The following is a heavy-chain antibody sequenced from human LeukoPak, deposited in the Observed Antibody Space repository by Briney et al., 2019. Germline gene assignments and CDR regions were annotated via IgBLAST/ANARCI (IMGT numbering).Heavy chain of an antibody. CDR2: INSDGSTT. D-gene: IGHD2-2*01. J-gene: IGHJ4*02. Sequence: GGSLRLSCAASGFTFSSYWMHWVRQAPGKGLVWVSRINSDGSTTTYADSVKGRFTISRDNAKNALYLEVNSLRAEDTAVYYCARSPGGSSAVDYWGQGTLVTVSS. V-gene: IGHV3-74*01. CDR1: GFTFSSYW. CDR3: ARSPGGSSAVDY.